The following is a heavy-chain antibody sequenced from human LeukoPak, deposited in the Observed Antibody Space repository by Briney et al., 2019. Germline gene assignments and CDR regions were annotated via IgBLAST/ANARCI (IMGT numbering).Heavy chain of an antibody. Sequence: SETLSLTCAVYGGSFSGYYWSWIRQPPGKGLEWIGEINHSGSTNYNPSLKSRVTISVDTSKNHLSLRLSSVTAADTAVYYCASASYYYESSGYYFDNWGQGTLVTVSS. D-gene: IGHD3-22*01. J-gene: IGHJ4*02. CDR2: INHSGST. CDR1: GGSFSGYY. V-gene: IGHV4-34*01. CDR3: ASASYYYESSGYYFDN.